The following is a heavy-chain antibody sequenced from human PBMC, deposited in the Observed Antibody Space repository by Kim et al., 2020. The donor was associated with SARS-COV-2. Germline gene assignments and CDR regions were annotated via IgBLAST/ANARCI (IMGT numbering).Heavy chain of an antibody. CDR1: GGSISSGDYY. D-gene: IGHD3-10*01. Sequence: SETLSPTCTVSGGSISSGDYYWSWIRQPPGKGLEWIGYIYYSGSTYYNPSLKSRVTISVDTSKNQFSLKLSSVTAADTAVYDCARALNYYGSGSYYDYWGQGTLVTVSS. CDR3: ARALNYYGSGSYYDY. J-gene: IGHJ4*02. CDR2: IYYSGST. V-gene: IGHV4-30-4*01.